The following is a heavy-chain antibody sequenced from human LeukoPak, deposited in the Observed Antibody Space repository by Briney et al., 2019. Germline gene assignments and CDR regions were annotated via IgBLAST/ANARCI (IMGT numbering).Heavy chain of an antibody. J-gene: IGHJ5*02. CDR1: GFTVSSNY. CDR3: ARGLIYSPNWFDP. Sequence: GGSLRLSCAGSGFTVSSNYMSWVRQAPGKGLEWVSAIYTGGNTYYADSVKGRFTISRDNSKNTLYLQRNSLRAEDTAVYYCARGLIYSPNWFDPWGQGTLVTVSS. V-gene: IGHV3-66*01. D-gene: IGHD4-11*01. CDR2: IYTGGNT.